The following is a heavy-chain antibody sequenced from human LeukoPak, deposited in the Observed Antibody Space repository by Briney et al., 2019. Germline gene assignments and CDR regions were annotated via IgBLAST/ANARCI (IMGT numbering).Heavy chain of an antibody. J-gene: IGHJ4*02. CDR3: CYDSSGYYSMRFDY. V-gene: IGHV3-53*01. Sequence: GGSLRLSCAASGFTVSSNYVSWVRQAPGKGLEWVSVIYSGGSTYYADSVKGRFTISRDNSKNTLYLQMNSLRAEDTAVYYCCYDSSGYYSMRFDYWGQGTLVTVSS. CDR2: IYSGGST. D-gene: IGHD3-22*01. CDR1: GFTVSSNY.